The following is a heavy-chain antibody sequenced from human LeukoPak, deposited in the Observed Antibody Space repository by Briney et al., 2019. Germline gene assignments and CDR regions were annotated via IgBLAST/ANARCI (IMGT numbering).Heavy chain of an antibody. CDR1: GGSISSYY. D-gene: IGHD6-13*01. V-gene: IGHV4-59*01. J-gene: IGHJ4*02. CDR2: IYYSGST. CDR3: ARQQLSQLYYFDY. Sequence: PSETLSLTCTVSGGSISSYYWSWIRQPPGKGLEWIGYIYYSGSTDYNPSLKSRATISVDTSKNQFSLKLSSVTAADTAVYYCARQQLSQLYYFDYWGQGTLVTVSS.